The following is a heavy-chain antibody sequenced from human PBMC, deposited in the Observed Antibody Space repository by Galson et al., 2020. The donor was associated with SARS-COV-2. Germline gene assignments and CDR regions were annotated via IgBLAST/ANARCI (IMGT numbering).Heavy chain of an antibody. J-gene: IGHJ4*02. CDR1: GFSLSSFW. CDR2: INQDESEK. Sequence: GASLKISCTASGFSLSSFWMSWVRQAPGKGLEWVANINQDESEKHYVDSVSGRFTISRDNAKNSLYLEMSNLGAEDTAVYYCARGGSNSAWYWFYWGQGTLVTVSS. D-gene: IGHD6-19*01. CDR3: ARGGSNSAWYWFY. V-gene: IGHV3-7*05.